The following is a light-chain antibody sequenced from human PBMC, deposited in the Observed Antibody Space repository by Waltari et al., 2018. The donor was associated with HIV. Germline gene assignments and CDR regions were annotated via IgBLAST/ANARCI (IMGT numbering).Light chain of an antibody. J-gene: IGKJ3*01. Sequence: EILMTQSPATLSVSPGERATLSCRASQSINNNLAWYQQKPGQAPSLLIYGVPARFSGSGSGTEFTLTISSLQSEDFAVYYCQQYNNWPGITFGPGTKVDIK. V-gene: IGKV3-15*01. CDR1: QSINNN. CDR3: QQYNNWPGIT. CDR2: GV.